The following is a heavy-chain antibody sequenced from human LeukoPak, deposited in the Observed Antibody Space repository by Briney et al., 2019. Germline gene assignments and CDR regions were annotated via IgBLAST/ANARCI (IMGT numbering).Heavy chain of an antibody. V-gene: IGHV4-34*01. D-gene: IGHD6-19*01. J-gene: IGHJ4*02. CDR1: GGSFSGYY. CDR2: INHSGST. CDR3: ARRCGWYPFDY. Sequence: SETLSLTCAVYGGSFSGYYWSWIRQPPGKGLEWIGEINHSGSTNYNPSLKSRVTISVDTSKNQFSLKLSSVTAADTAVYYCARRCGWYPFDYWGQGTLVTVSS.